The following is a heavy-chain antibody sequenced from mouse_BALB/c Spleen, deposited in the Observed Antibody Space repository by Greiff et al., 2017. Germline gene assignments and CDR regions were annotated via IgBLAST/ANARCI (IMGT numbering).Heavy chain of an antibody. V-gene: IGHV14-4*02. CDR3: KGGSFAY. J-gene: IGHJ3*01. Sequence: EVQLQQSGAELVRSGASVKLSCTASGFNIKDYYMHWVKQRPEQGLEWIGWIDPENGDTEYAPKFQGKATMTADTSSNTAYLQLSSLTSEDTAVYYCKGGSFAYWGQGTLVTVSA. CDR1: GFNIKDYY. CDR2: IDPENGDT.